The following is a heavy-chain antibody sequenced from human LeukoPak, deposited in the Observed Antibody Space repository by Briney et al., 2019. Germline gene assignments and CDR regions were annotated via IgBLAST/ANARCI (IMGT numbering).Heavy chain of an antibody. Sequence: NPSETLSLTCTVSGYSISSGYYWGWIRQPPGKGLEWIRSIYHSGSTYYNPSLKSRVTISVDTSKNQFSLKLSSVTAADTAVYYCARQSTYYDYVWGSYRPKPFDYWGQGTLVTVSS. J-gene: IGHJ4*02. CDR1: GYSISSGYY. CDR2: IYHSGST. CDR3: ARQSTYYDYVWGSYRPKPFDY. D-gene: IGHD3-16*02. V-gene: IGHV4-38-2*02.